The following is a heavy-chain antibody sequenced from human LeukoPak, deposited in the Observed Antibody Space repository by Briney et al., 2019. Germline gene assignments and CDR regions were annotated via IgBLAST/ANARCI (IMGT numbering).Heavy chain of an antibody. J-gene: IGHJ4*02. V-gene: IGHV3-48*01. CDR1: GFTFSSYS. D-gene: IGHD3-3*01. CDR3: ARVQGTIFGVVNLDY. CDR2: ISSSSSTI. Sequence: GGSLRLPCAPYGFTFSSYSMNWVRQAPGKGLEWVSYISSSSSTIYYADSVKGRFTISRDNAKNSLYLQMNSLRAEDTAVYYCARVQGTIFGVVNLDYWGQGTLVTVSS.